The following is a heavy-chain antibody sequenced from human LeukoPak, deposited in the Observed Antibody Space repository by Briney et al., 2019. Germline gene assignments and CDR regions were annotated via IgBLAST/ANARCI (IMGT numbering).Heavy chain of an antibody. CDR3: AREAPRFLEWLPAYYYYYMDV. CDR1: GGSISSYY. V-gene: IGHV4-59*12. CDR2: IYYSGST. Sequence: PSETLSLTCTVSGGSISSYYWSWIRQPPGKGLEWIGYIYYSGSTNYNPSLKSRVTISVDTSKNQFSLKLSSVTAADTAVYYCAREAPRFLEWLPAYYYYYMDVWGKGTTVTVSS. J-gene: IGHJ6*03. D-gene: IGHD3-3*01.